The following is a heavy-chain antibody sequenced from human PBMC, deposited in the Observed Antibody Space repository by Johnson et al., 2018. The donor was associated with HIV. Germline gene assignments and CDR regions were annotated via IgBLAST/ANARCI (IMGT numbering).Heavy chain of an antibody. D-gene: IGHD6-13*01. CDR1: GFMFGTYW. CDR2: INQDGSEK. V-gene: IGHV3-7*03. Sequence: VQLVESGGGVVQPGRSLRLSCAASGFMFGTYWMTWVRQAPGKGLEWVANINQDGSEKFYVDSVKGRFTISRDNAKNSLYLQMNSLRAEDTAVYYCAKRLESSSWSHDAFDIWGQGTMVTVSS. J-gene: IGHJ3*02. CDR3: AKRLESSSWSHDAFDI.